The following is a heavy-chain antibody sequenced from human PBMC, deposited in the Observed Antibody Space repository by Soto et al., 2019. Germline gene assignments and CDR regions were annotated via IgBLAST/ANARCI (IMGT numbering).Heavy chain of an antibody. CDR3: AKVKERGSGWYYYYYGMDV. D-gene: IGHD6-19*01. CDR1: GFTFSSYA. Sequence: GGSLRLSCAASGFTFSSYAMSWVRQAPGKGLEWVSAISGRGGSTYYEDSVKGRFTISRDNSKNTLYLQMNSLRAEATAVYSCAKVKERGSGWYYYYYGMDVWGPWTTVTVSS. V-gene: IGHV3-23*01. J-gene: IGHJ6*02. CDR2: ISGRGGST.